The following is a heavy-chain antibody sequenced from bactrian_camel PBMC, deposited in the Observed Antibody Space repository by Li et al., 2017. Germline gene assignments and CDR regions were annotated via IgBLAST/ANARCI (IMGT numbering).Heavy chain of an antibody. D-gene: IGHD2*01. J-gene: IGHJ4*01. CDR2: INWSGGST. Sequence: HVQLVESGGGLAQAGGSLRLSCTASGLIFPNYDMGWFRQAPGKEREGISCINWSGGSTYYADSVRGRFKISQDTAKNMVYLQMNSLKPEDTAMYYCAADRLISGSCSSSERYYGQGTQVTVS. V-gene: IGHV3S60*01. CDR1: GLIFPNYD.